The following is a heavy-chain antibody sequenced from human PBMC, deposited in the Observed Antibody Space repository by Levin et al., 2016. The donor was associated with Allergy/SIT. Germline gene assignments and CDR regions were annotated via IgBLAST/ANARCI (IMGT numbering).Heavy chain of an antibody. J-gene: IGHJ2*01. D-gene: IGHD5/OR15-5a*01. CDR2: ISHSGSA. CDR1: GGSLSESY. Sequence: SETLSLTCTVSGGSLSESYWAWIRQTPETGLEFIGEISHSGSASYSPSLESRLTFSVDTSKNQLSLNLRSVTAADTGIYYCANYVYAGDNHWFLDRWGPGTQVTVSS. V-gene: IGHV4-34*01. CDR3: ANYVYAGDNHWFLDR.